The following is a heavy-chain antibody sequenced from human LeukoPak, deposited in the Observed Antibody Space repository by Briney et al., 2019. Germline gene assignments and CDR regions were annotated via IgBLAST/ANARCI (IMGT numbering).Heavy chain of an antibody. CDR2: MYYSGST. V-gene: IGHV4-59*01. D-gene: IGHD3-10*01. CDR3: ARSDSYGSTHDAFDI. J-gene: IGHJ3*02. Sequence: SETLSLTCTVSGGSISRYYWSWIRQPPGEGLEWIGYMYYSGSTNYNPSLTSRVTISLDTSTNQFSLKLSSVTAADTAVYYCARSDSYGSTHDAFDIWGQGTMVTVS. CDR1: GGSISRYY.